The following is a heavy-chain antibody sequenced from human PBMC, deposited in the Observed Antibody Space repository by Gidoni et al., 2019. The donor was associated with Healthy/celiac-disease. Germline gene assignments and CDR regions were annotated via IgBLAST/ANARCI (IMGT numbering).Heavy chain of an antibody. CDR1: GFTFSSYG. D-gene: IGHD1-1*01. Sequence: QVQLVESGGGVVQPGRSLRLSCAASGFTFSSYGMHWVRQAPGKGLEWVAVIWYDGSNKYYADSVKGRFTISRDNSKNTLYLQMNSLRAEDTAVYYCAIMAVQLELGRRYFDYWGQGTLVTVSS. CDR2: IWYDGSNK. CDR3: AIMAVQLELGRRYFDY. V-gene: IGHV3-33*01. J-gene: IGHJ4*02.